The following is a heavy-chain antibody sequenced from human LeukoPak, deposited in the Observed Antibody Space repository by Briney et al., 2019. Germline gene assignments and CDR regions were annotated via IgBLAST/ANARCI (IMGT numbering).Heavy chain of an antibody. CDR2: ISAYNGNT. J-gene: IGHJ4*02. CDR1: GYTFTSYG. D-gene: IGHD5-18*01. Sequence: ASVKVSCKASGYTFTSYGISWVRQAPGQGLEWMGWISAYNGNTNYAQKLQGRVTMTTDTSTSTAYMELRSLRSDDTAVYYCARDLSSIRVVDTALGDYWGQGTLVTVSS. CDR3: ARDLSSIRVVDTALGDY. V-gene: IGHV1-18*01.